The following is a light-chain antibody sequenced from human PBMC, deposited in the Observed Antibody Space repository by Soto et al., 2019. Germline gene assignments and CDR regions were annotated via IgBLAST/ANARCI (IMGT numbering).Light chain of an antibody. CDR2: DAS. V-gene: IGKV3-11*01. Sequence: EIVLTQSPATLSLSPGERATLPCRASQSVSSYLAWYQQKPGQAPRLLIYDASNRATGIPARFSGSGSGTDFTLTISSLEPEDFAVYYCQQRSNLLPRTFGQGTKLEIK. J-gene: IGKJ2*01. CDR1: QSVSSY. CDR3: QQRSNLLPRT.